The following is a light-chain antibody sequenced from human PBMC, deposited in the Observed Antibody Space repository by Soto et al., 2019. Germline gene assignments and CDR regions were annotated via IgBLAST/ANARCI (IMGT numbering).Light chain of an antibody. Sequence: EIVLTQSPGTLSLSPGERATLSCRASPSVSSSYLAWYQQKPGQAPRLPIYGASSRDTGIPDRFSGSGSGTDFTLTISRLEPDDFAAYYCQQYRSSMYTFGQETKLEIK. J-gene: IGKJ2*01. CDR2: GAS. CDR1: PSVSSSY. V-gene: IGKV3-20*01. CDR3: QQYRSSMYT.